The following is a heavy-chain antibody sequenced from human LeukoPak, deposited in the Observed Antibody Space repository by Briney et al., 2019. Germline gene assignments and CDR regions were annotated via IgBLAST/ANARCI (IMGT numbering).Heavy chain of an antibody. D-gene: IGHD5-12*01. Sequence: MASETLSLTCAVYGGSFSGYYWSWIGQPPGKGLEWIGEINHSGSTNYNPSLKSRVTISVDTSKDQFSLKLSSVTAADTAVYYCARALRGYSGYDQFDYWGQGTLVTVSS. CDR2: INHSGST. J-gene: IGHJ4*02. CDR1: GGSFSGYY. CDR3: ARALRGYSGYDQFDY. V-gene: IGHV4-34*01.